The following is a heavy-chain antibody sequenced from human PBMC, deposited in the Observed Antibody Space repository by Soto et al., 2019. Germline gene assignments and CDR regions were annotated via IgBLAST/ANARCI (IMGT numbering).Heavy chain of an antibody. CDR2: INPIFNAV. CDR1: GGISSSYI. CDR3: ARRRGHSTSYVFVY. D-gene: IGHD6-13*01. V-gene: IGHV1-69*06. J-gene: IGHJ4*02. Sequence: QVRLEQSGAEVKRPGSSVTVSCKASGGISSSYIINWVRQAPGQGLQWRGGINPIFNAVQSAPKFQGRVTRTVDKSTDTFFMHLSSLTSDDTAVYFCARRRGHSTSYVFVYWGQGTLVTVSS.